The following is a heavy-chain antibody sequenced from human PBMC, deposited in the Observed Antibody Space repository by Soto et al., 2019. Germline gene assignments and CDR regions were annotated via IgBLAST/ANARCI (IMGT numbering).Heavy chain of an antibody. Sequence: QVQLVQSGGEVKKPGASVKVSCKASGYTFTTYGITWVRQGPGQGLEWMGWISAYNGNTNNAQKVQGRVTMTTDTSTSTAYMELRSLRSDDTAVYYCARAVDYYDSSGYYTHEYFQHWGQGTLVTVSS. CDR3: ARAVDYYDSSGYYTHEYFQH. CDR2: ISAYNGNT. CDR1: GYTFTTYG. J-gene: IGHJ1*01. D-gene: IGHD3-22*01. V-gene: IGHV1-18*01.